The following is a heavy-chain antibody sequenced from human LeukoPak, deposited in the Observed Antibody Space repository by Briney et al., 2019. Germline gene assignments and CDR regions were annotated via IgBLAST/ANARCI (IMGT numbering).Heavy chain of an antibody. V-gene: IGHV3-21*01. CDR3: ARASAAGTGFLDL. CDR1: GFTFSSYT. J-gene: IGHJ2*01. D-gene: IGHD6-13*01. CDR2: ISSSSSYI. Sequence: GGSLRLSCAASGFTFSSYTLNWVRQAPGKGLEWVSSISSSSSYIYYADSVKGRFTISRDNAKNSLFLLMNSLRVEDTALYYCARASAAGTGFLDLWGRGTLVLVSA.